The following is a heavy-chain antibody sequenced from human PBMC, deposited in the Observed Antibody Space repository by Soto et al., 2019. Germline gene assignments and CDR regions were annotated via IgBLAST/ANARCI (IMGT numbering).Heavy chain of an antibody. J-gene: IGHJ4*02. V-gene: IGHV4-39*01. CDR3: ARIGGAGNLGYSSGPLASY. Sequence: PSETLSLTCTVSGGSISSSSYYWGWIRQPPGKGLEWIGSIYYSGSTYYNPSLKSRVTISVDTSKNQFSLKLSSVTAADTAVYYCARIGGAGNLGYSSGPLASYWGQGTLVT. D-gene: IGHD6-19*01. CDR1: GGSISSSSYY. CDR2: IYYSGST.